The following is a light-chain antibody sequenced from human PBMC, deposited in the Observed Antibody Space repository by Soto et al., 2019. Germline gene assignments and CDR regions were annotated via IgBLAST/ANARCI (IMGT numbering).Light chain of an antibody. CDR3: CSYADNYSYV. CDR2: DVS. V-gene: IGLV2-11*01. Sequence: QSALTQPRSVSGSPRQSVTISCTGTSSDVGAYNYVSWYQQHPGKAPKLMTYDVSKRPSGVPDRFSGSKSGNTASLTISGLQAEDEADYYCCSYADNYSYVFGTGTKVIV. CDR1: SSDVGAYNY. J-gene: IGLJ1*01.